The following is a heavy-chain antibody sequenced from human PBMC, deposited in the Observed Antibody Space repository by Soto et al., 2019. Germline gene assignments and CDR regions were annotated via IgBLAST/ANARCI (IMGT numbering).Heavy chain of an antibody. CDR2: INHSGST. CDR1: GGSFSGYY. J-gene: IGHJ6*02. V-gene: IGHV4-34*01. CDR3: ARGAGTGRGFYYYYGMDV. D-gene: IGHD1-1*01. Sequence: SETLSHTYAVYGGSFSGYYWSWIRQPPGKGLEWIGEINHSGSTNYNPSLKSRVTISVDTSKNQFSLKLSSVTAADTAVYYCARGAGTGRGFYYYYGMDVWGQGTTGT.